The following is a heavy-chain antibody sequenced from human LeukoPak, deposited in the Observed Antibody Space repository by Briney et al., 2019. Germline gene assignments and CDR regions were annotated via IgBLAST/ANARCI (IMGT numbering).Heavy chain of an antibody. V-gene: IGHV1-2*02. CDR1: GYTFTDYY. CDR3: AISPGVMITFGGAPATNYFDY. CDR2: INPNSGGT. Sequence: ASVTVSCKASGYTFTDYYMHWVRQAPGQGLEWMGWINPNSGGTNYAQKVPGRVTMTRDTSISTDYMEVSRLRSDDTAVYYCAISPGVMITFGGAPATNYFDYWGQGTLVTVSS. J-gene: IGHJ4*02. D-gene: IGHD3-16*01.